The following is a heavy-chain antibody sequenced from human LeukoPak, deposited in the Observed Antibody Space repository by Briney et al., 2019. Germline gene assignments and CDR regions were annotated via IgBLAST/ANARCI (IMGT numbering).Heavy chain of an antibody. V-gene: IGHV3-23*01. CDR1: GFTFSNYR. Sequence: GGSLRLSCAASGFTFSNYRMHWVRQAPGKGLEWVSTISDSGVSTYYADSVKGRFTISRDNSKNTLYMQMNSLRAGDTAVYYCAKDLSSSGFRIDYWGQGTLVTVSS. CDR3: AKDLSSSGFRIDY. J-gene: IGHJ4*02. D-gene: IGHD6-19*01. CDR2: ISDSGVST.